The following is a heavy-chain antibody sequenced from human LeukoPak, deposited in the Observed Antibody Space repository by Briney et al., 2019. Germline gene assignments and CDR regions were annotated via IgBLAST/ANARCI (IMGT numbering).Heavy chain of an antibody. Sequence: ASQTLSLTCTVSGGSISSGGYYWSWIRQPPGKGLEWIGYIYHSGSTYYNPSLKSRVTISVDGSKNQFSLKLSSVTAADTAVYYCAKSGSGYLAQIDYWGQGTLVTVSS. J-gene: IGHJ4*02. V-gene: IGHV4-30-2*01. D-gene: IGHD3-22*01. CDR2: IYHSGST. CDR1: GGSISSGGYY. CDR3: AKSGSGYLAQIDY.